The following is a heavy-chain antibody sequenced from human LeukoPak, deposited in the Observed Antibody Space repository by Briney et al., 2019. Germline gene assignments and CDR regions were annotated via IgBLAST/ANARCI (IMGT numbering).Heavy chain of an antibody. J-gene: IGHJ4*02. D-gene: IGHD1-26*01. Sequence: SETLSLTCTVSGYSISSGYYWGWIRQPPGKGLEWIGSIYYSGSTYYNPSLKSRVTISVDTSKNQFSLKLSSVTAADTAVYYCARVLDGAVGATIDYWGQGTLVTVSS. CDR1: GYSISSGYY. CDR2: IYYSGST. CDR3: ARVLDGAVGATIDY. V-gene: IGHV4-38-2*02.